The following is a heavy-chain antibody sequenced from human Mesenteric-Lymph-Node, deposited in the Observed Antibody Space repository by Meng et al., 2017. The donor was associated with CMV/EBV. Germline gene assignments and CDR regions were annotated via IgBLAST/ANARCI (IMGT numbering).Heavy chain of an antibody. V-gene: IGHV5-51*01. CDR1: GYSFATNW. J-gene: IGHJ5*02. Sequence: KVSCKGFGYSFATNWIGWVRQMPGKGLEWMGIIHPTDSDTRYSPSFRGQVTISADKSINTAYLQWSSLKASDTAMYYWARRQGGDNYDPWGQGTLVTVSS. CDR3: ARRQGGDNYDP. CDR2: IHPTDSDT. D-gene: IGHD3-16*01.